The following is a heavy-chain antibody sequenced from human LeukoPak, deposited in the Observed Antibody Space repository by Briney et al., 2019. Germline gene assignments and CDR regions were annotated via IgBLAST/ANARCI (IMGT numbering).Heavy chain of an antibody. D-gene: IGHD7-27*01. CDR2: ISGSGGNT. CDR1: GFTVNTYA. V-gene: IGHV3-23*01. CDR3: VQDWAWGAFGY. J-gene: IGHJ4*02. Sequence: PGGSLRLSCAASGFTVNTYAMSWVRQAPGKGLEWVSGISGSGGNTYYADSVKGRFTISRDNSKNTLYLQMNRLGAEDTAIYYCVQDWAWGAFGYWGQGTLVTVSS.